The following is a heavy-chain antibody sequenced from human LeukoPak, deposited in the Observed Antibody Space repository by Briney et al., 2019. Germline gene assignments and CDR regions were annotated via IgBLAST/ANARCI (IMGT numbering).Heavy chain of an antibody. CDR3: ARDFSSGSPIPIDY. Sequence: GGSLRLSCAASGFTFSSYAMHWVRQAPGKGLEWVAVISYDGSNKYYADSVKGRFTISRDNSKNTLYLQMNSLRAEDTAVYYCARDFSSGSPIPIDYWGQGTLVTVSS. CDR1: GFTFSSYA. J-gene: IGHJ4*02. V-gene: IGHV3-30-3*01. D-gene: IGHD1-26*01. CDR2: ISYDGSNK.